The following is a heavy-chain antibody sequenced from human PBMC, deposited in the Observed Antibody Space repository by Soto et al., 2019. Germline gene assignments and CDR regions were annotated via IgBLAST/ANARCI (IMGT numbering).Heavy chain of an antibody. CDR1: GFSFTSYW. Sequence: EVQLVESGGGLVQPGGSLRLSCAASGFSFTSYWMDWVRQAPGKGLEWVAMINEDGSEKYYVDSVKGRFTISGDNAKNSLYLEMDSLRAEDTAVYYCVTDYDAKGWGTYWGQGNLVTVS. CDR3: VTDYDAKGWGTY. V-gene: IGHV3-7*04. D-gene: IGHD3-16*01. CDR2: INEDGSEK. J-gene: IGHJ4*02.